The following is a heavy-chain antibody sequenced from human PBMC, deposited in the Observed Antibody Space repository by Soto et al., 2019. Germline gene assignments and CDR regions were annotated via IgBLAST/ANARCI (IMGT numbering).Heavy chain of an antibody. J-gene: IGHJ3*02. CDR2: INPSGGST. CDR1: GYTFTSYY. D-gene: IGHD3-10*01. V-gene: IGHV1-46*01. CDR3: AMVPPREAPYDI. Sequence: ASVKGSFNAPGYTFTSYYMHWVRRARGQGLDWMGIINPSGGSTSYAQNFQGRVNMTRDTSTSKVYMELSSMRSEDTDVYYCAMVPPREAPYDIWGQGIMLTVS.